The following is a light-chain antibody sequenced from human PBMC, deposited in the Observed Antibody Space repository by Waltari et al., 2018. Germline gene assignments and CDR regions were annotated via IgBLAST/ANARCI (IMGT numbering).Light chain of an antibody. CDR3: GSWDSSLSGHV. CDR1: RSHIGNNY. Sequence: QSVLTQPPSVSAAPGQKVTISCSGSRSHIGNNYVFWYQHFPGTAPKLLIYDSEKRPSGIRDRFSGSKSGTSATLDITGLQTGDEADYYCGSWDSSLSGHVFGTGTKVTVL. CDR2: DSE. J-gene: IGLJ1*01. V-gene: IGLV1-51*01.